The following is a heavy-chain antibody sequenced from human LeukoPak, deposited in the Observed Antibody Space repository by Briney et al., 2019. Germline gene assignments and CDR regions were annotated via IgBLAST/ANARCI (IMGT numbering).Heavy chain of an antibody. CDR3: ARDSHWGGYYVA. CDR2: LYYSGST. J-gene: IGHJ5*02. Sequence: PSETLSLTCTVSGGSISSSSFYWGWIRQPPGKGLEWIGSLYYSGSTYYNPSLKNRVTISVDTSKNQFSLKLSSVTAADTAVYYCARDSHWGGYYVAWGQGILITVSS. CDR1: GGSISSSSFY. V-gene: IGHV4-39*07. D-gene: IGHD3-16*01.